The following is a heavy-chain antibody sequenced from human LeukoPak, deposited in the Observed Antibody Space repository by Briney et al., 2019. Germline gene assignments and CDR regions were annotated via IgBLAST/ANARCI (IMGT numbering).Heavy chain of an antibody. CDR3: AREQIIVAAIYFDY. Sequence: GGSLRLSCAASGFTFSSYAMSWVRQAPGKGLEWVSAITSGGGVTYYADSVKGRFTISRDNSKNTLYLQLNSLRAEDTAVYYCAREQIIVAAIYFDYWGQGTLVTVSS. J-gene: IGHJ4*02. CDR2: ITSGGGVT. D-gene: IGHD2-2*02. V-gene: IGHV3-23*01. CDR1: GFTFSSYA.